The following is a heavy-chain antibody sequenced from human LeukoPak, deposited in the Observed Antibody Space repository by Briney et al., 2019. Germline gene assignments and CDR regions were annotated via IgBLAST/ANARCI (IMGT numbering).Heavy chain of an antibody. CDR2: IYHSGTT. V-gene: IGHV4-28*01. CDR3: ARKENVYYYFDY. CDR1: GYSITSSSW. J-gene: IGHJ4*02. Sequence: SETLSLTCAVSGYSITSSSWRGWIRQPPGKGLEWIGYIYHSGTTYYNPSLQSRVTMSVDTSKNQFSLKLSSVTAVDTAVYYCARKENVYYYFDYWGQGTLVTVSS. D-gene: IGHD3-10*01.